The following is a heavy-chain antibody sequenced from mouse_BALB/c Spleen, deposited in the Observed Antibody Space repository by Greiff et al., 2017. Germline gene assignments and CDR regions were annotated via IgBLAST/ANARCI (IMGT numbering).Heavy chain of an antibody. D-gene: IGHD1-1*01. V-gene: IGHV5-6-4*01. Sequence: DVHLVESGGGLVKPGGSLKLSCAASGFTFSSYTMSWVRQTPEKRLEWVATISSGGSYTYYPDSVKGRFTISRDNAKNTLYLQMSSLKSEDTAMYYCTRGDYYGSTAWFAYWGQGTLVTVSA. J-gene: IGHJ3*01. CDR3: TRGDYYGSTAWFAY. CDR1: GFTFSSYT. CDR2: ISSGGSYT.